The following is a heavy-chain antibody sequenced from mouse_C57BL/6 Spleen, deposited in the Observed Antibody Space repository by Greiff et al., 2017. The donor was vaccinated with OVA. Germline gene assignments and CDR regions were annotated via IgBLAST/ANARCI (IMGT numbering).Heavy chain of an antibody. CDR3: AREGDLYYDYSYWYFDV. J-gene: IGHJ1*03. CDR2: INYDGSST. D-gene: IGHD2-4*01. CDR1: GFTFSDYY. V-gene: IGHV5-16*01. Sequence: EVQRVESEGGLVQPGRSMKLSCTASGFTFSDYYMAWVRQVPEKGLEWVANINYDGSSTYYLDSLKSRFIISRDNAKNILYLQMSSLKSEDTATYYCAREGDLYYDYSYWYFDVWGTGTTVTVSS.